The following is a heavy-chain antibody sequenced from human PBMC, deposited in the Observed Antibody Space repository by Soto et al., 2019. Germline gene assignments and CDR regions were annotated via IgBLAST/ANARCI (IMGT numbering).Heavy chain of an antibody. Sequence: QVQLVQSGAEVKRPGSSVKVSCKASGDTFTFYSINWVRQAPGLGLEWMGRINPILSMSNYAQRFQGRVTMTADKSTSTAYMELSSLRSEETAIYYCASSYGSGYRAFDYWGKGALVTVSS. V-gene: IGHV1-69*02. CDR1: GDTFTFYS. J-gene: IGHJ4*02. D-gene: IGHD3-10*01. CDR3: ASSYGSGYRAFDY. CDR2: INPILSMS.